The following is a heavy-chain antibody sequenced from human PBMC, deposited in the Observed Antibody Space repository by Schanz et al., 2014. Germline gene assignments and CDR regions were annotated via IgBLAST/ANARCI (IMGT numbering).Heavy chain of an antibody. CDR2: INPSVGNT. V-gene: IGHV1-46*03. CDR3: ARGPSTGAFDI. CDR1: GYTFTSYY. J-gene: IGHJ3*02. Sequence: QVQLVQSAPEVKKPGASVKVSCKASGYTFTSYYIHCVRQAPGQGLEWMGLINPSVGNTNYAQKFRGRVTMTRDTSTSTVYMELSSLRSEDTAVYFCARGPSTGAFDIWGQGTMVTVSS.